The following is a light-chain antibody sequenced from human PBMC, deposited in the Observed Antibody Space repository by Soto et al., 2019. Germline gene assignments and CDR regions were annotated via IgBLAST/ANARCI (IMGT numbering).Light chain of an antibody. V-gene: IGLV2-14*01. Sequence: QSALTQPASVSGSPGQSITISCTGTSSDVGGYNYVSWYQQHPDKAPKLMIYEVSNRPSGVSNLFSGSKSGHTASLTISGLQSDDEADYFCTSYTSYSTLDVFGTGTKLTVL. CDR2: EVS. CDR1: SSDVGGYNY. J-gene: IGLJ1*01. CDR3: TSYTSYSTLDV.